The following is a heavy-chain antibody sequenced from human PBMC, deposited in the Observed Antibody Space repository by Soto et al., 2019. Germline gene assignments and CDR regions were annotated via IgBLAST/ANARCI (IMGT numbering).Heavy chain of an antibody. J-gene: IGHJ4*02. Sequence: QVQRVHSGAEVKKPGSSVKVSCKASGGTFSSYTISWVRQAPGQGLEWMGRIIPILGIANYAQKFQGRVTITADKSTSTAYMELSSLRSEDTAVYYCAREEYYYGSGAFFDYWGQGTLVTVSS. CDR2: IIPILGIA. CDR3: AREEYYYGSGAFFDY. CDR1: GGTFSSYT. D-gene: IGHD3-10*01. V-gene: IGHV1-69*04.